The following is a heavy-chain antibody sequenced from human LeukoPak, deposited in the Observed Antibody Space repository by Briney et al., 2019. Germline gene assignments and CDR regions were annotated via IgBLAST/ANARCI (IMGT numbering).Heavy chain of an antibody. CDR2: IRSEAYGGTI. CDR1: GFTFGHYA. J-gene: IGHJ3*02. Sequence: GGSLRLSCTGSGFTFGHYAMAWVRQAPGKGLEWVGFIRSEAYGGTIEYAASVKGRFTISRDNSKSIADLQMNSLKTEDTAVYHCAKSAGKDGYRDVFDIWGQGTVVTVSS. V-gene: IGHV3-49*04. CDR3: AKSAGKDGYRDVFDI. D-gene: IGHD5-24*01.